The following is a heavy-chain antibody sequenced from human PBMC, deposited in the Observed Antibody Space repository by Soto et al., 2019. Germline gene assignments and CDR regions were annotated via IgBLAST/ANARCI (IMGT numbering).Heavy chain of an antibody. Sequence: QIALQESGPTVVKPTQTLTLTCTFSGFSLTTTVVGVGWIRHAPGKALERLAMVYWNDERRYSPSLKNRLTITQDTSKNQVVLTMTYMAPVDTATYFCAHYDSSGYFSHFDSWGQGTLVTVSS. CDR3: AHYDSSGYFSHFDS. CDR2: VYWNDER. D-gene: IGHD3-22*01. J-gene: IGHJ4*02. CDR1: GFSLTTTVVG. V-gene: IGHV2-5*01.